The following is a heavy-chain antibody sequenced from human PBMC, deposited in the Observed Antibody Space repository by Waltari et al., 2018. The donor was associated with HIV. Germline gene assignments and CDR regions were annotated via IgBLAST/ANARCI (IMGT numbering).Heavy chain of an antibody. CDR3: AREDYSGYVGHAFDI. J-gene: IGHJ3*02. V-gene: IGHV3-21*02. CDR2: SSRSSSFI. D-gene: IGHD5-12*01. CDR1: GFHFSFSRYP. Sequence: QLVESGGGLVKPGGSLRLSCGASGFHFSFSRYPMNWVRQAPVLLLEWVASSSRSSSFIYSADSVKGRFTISRDNVKNSLYLQMNSLRTEDTAVYYCAREDYSGYVGHAFDIWGQGTMVTVSS.